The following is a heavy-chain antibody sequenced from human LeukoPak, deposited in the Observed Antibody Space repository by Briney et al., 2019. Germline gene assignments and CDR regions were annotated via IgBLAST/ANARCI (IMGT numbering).Heavy chain of an antibody. CDR1: GYTFSSYA. CDR2: INAGNGNT. D-gene: IGHD1-20*01. CDR3: ARDDNWNYVDY. J-gene: IGHJ4*02. V-gene: IGHV1-3*01. Sequence: ASAKVSCKASGYTFSSYAMHWVRQAPGQRLEWMGWINAGNGNTKYSQKFQGRVTITRDTSASTAYMELSSLRSEDTAVYYCARDDNWNYVDYWGQGTLVAVSS.